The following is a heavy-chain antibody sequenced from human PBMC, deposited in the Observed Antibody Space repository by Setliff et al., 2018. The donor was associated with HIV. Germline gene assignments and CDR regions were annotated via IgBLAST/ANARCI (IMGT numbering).Heavy chain of an antibody. CDR2: INPNSGGT. CDR1: GYSFTGYY. Sequence: ASVKVSCKASGYSFTGYYMHWVRQAPGQGLEWMGRINPNSGGTNYAQKFQGRVTMTRDTSIRTAYMELSGLTSDDTATYYCARDLAYCSGGSCYRPLIYYFYYMDVWGKGTTVTVSS. J-gene: IGHJ6*03. CDR3: ARDLAYCSGGSCYRPLIYYFYYMDV. V-gene: IGHV1-2*06. D-gene: IGHD2-15*01.